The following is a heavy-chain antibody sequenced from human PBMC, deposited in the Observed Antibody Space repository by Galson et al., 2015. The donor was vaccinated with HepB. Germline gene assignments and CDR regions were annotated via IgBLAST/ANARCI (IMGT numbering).Heavy chain of an antibody. V-gene: IGHV3-30*18. D-gene: IGHD6-13*01. Sequence: SLRLSCAASGFTFSSYGMHWVRQAPGKGLEWVAVISYDGSNKYYADSVKGRFTISRDNSKNTLYLQMNSLRAEDTAVYYCAKAYSSSWYGSYYYYYGMDVWGQGTTVTVSS. J-gene: IGHJ6*02. CDR1: GFTFSSYG. CDR2: ISYDGSNK. CDR3: AKAYSSSWYGSYYYYYGMDV.